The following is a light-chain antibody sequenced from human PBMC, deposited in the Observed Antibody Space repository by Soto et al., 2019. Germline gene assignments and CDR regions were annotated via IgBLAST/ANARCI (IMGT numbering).Light chain of an antibody. CDR1: QNIRSS. CDR3: QQYDIWPPYT. CDR2: DAS. J-gene: IGKJ2*01. Sequence: MKQSPASLSASPGERVTLSCRASQNIRSSLAWYQQRPGQAPRLLIYDASTRATGIPPRFSGGGSGTEFTVTISSLQSEDFAIYYCQQYDIWPPYTFGQGTKVDIK. V-gene: IGKV3-15*01.